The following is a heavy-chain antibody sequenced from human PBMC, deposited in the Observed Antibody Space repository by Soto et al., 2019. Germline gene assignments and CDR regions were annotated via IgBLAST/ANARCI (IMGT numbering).Heavy chain of an antibody. CDR1: GFTFSSNA. V-gene: IGHV3-23*01. D-gene: IGHD3-16*01. CDR2: ISGSGGST. Sequence: EVQLLESGGGLVQPGGSLRLSCAASGFTFSSNAMSWVRQAPGKGLEWVAGISGSGGSTYYADSVKDRFTISRDNSNNTLYRKNNRLRAEDTVLYYCAKGNPFGSCSTYYFDYWGQGVLVTVSS. CDR3: AKGNPFGSCSTYYFDY. J-gene: IGHJ4*02.